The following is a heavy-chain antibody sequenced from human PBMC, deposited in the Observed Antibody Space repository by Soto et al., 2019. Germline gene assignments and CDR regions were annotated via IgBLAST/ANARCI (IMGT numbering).Heavy chain of an antibody. CDR2: IYYSGST. J-gene: IGHJ3*02. V-gene: IGHV4-39*01. CDR3: ASPEGGGAADAFDI. CDR1: GGSISSSSYY. D-gene: IGHD1-26*01. Sequence: SETLSLTCTVSGGSISSSSYYWGWIRQPPGKGLEWIGSIYYSGSTYYNPSLKSRVTISVDTSKNQFSLNLSSVTAADTAVYYCASPEGGGAADAFDIWGQGTMVTVS.